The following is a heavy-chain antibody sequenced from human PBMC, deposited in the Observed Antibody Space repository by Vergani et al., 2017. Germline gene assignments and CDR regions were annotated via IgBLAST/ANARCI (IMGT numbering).Heavy chain of an antibody. CDR2: MYTSGHT. Sequence: QVQLQESGPGLLKPSQTLSLTCTVSGASVSRGTYYWTWIRQPAGKKLEWIVRMYTSGHTIYNPSLESRVTMSVDTSKNQFSLKLSSVTAADTAVYYCARGLGGWGYYYYGMDVWGQGTTVTVSS. CDR3: ARGLGGWGYYYYGMDV. J-gene: IGHJ6*02. V-gene: IGHV4-61*02. D-gene: IGHD1-26*01. CDR1: GASVSRGTYY.